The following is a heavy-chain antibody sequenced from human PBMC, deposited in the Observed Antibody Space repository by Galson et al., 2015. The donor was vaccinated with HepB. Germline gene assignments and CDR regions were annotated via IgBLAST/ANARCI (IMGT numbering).Heavy chain of an antibody. CDR1: GYTFTSYG. J-gene: IGHJ4*02. V-gene: IGHV1-18*01. CDR3: AKDSVLGSSGWYFDY. Sequence: SVKVSCKASGYTFTSYGISWVRQAPGQGLEWMGWISAYNGNTNYAQKLQGRVTMTTDTSTSTAYMELRSLRSDDTAVYYCAKDSVLGSSGWYFDYWGQGTLVTVSS. D-gene: IGHD6-19*01. CDR2: ISAYNGNT.